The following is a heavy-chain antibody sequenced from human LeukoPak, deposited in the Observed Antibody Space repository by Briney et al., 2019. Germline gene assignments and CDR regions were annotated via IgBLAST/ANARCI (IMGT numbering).Heavy chain of an antibody. Sequence: GGSLRLSCAASGFTFSSYGMNWVRQAPGKGLEWVSGITGSGGNRYYADSVKGRFTISRDNSKNTLYLQMNSPRAQDTAVYYCARATAGATTCPDYGGQGTLVTVSS. J-gene: IGHJ4*02. V-gene: IGHV3-23*01. CDR3: ARATAGATTCPDY. D-gene: IGHD1-26*01. CDR2: ITGSGGNR. CDR1: GFTFSSYG.